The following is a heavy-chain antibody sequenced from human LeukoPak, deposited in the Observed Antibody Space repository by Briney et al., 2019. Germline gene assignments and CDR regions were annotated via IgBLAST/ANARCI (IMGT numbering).Heavy chain of an antibody. CDR1: GFTFSSYG. D-gene: IGHD6-19*01. V-gene: IGHV3-33*01. CDR3: VRGHSSGLFYFHY. Sequence: GGSLRLSCAASGFTFSSYGFHWVRQAPGKGLEWVAVIWSDGVKKYYADSVRGRFTISRDNSKNTLYLQMNSLRADDTAVYYCVRGHSSGLFYFHYWGQGILVAVSS. J-gene: IGHJ4*02. CDR2: IWSDGVKK.